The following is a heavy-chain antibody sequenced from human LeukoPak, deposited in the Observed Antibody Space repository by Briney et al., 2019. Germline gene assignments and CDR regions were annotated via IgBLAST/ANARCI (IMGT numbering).Heavy chain of an antibody. V-gene: IGHV1-69*05. Sequence: SVKVSRKASGGTFSSYAISWVRQAPGQGLEWMGGIIPIFGTANYAQKFQGRVTITTDESTSTAYMELSSLRSEDTAVYYCASSRGKNYDYVWGSYHVFDYWGQGTLVTVSS. CDR1: GGTFSSYA. CDR2: IIPIFGTA. D-gene: IGHD3-16*02. CDR3: ASSRGKNYDYVWGSYHVFDY. J-gene: IGHJ4*02.